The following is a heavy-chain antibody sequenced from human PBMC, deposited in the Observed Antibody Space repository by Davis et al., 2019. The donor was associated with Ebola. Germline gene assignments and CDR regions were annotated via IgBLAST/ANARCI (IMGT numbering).Heavy chain of an antibody. Sequence: GESLKISCAASGFTSDNYAMTWVRQAPGKGLELVSIITGDGSNTMYADSVKGWFTISRDNSKNTLYLQMNSLRVDDTAVYYWAKGSGSGSYAGRTVDHWGQGILVTVSS. CDR3: AKGSGSGSYAGRTVDH. J-gene: IGHJ4*02. CDR1: GFTSDNYA. D-gene: IGHD3-16*01. V-gene: IGHV3-23*01. CDR2: ITGDGSNT.